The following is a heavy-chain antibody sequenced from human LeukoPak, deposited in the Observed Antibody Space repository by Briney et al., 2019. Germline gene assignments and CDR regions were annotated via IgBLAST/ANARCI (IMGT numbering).Heavy chain of an antibody. J-gene: IGHJ4*02. CDR1: GYTFTNYA. CDR2: ISTYNGYT. D-gene: IGHD1-14*01. Sequence: VASVKVSCKTSGYTFTNYAISWVRQAPGQGLEWMGWISTYNGYTNYPQKLQARVTMTTDTSTGTAYMELTGLRSDDTAVYFCARAHNAKFDYWGQGTLVTVSS. CDR3: ARAHNAKFDY. V-gene: IGHV1-18*01.